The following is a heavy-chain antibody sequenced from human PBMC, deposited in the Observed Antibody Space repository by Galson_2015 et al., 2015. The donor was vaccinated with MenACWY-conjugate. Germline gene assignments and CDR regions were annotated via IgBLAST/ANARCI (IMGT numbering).Heavy chain of an antibody. CDR1: GFIFNTYW. J-gene: IGHJ4*02. V-gene: IGHV3-74*01. CDR3: AKTRVASFYFDF. D-gene: IGHD2-15*01. CDR2: INPGGSST. Sequence: SLRLSCAASGFIFNTYWMHWVRQAPGKGLVWVSRINPGGSSTTYADSVKDRFTISRDNAKNTLYLQMNSLRPEDTAVFYCAKTRVASFYFDFWGQGTLVTVSS.